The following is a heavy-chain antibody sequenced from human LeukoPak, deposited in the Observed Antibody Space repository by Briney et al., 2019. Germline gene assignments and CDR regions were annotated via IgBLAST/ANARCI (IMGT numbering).Heavy chain of an antibody. V-gene: IGHV6-1*01. D-gene: IGHD6-19*01. CDR1: GYSVCSKSAA. CDR3: ERASGYFDY. CDR2: TCYRSKWFN. J-gene: IGHJ4*02. Sequence: SQTLSVTCVISGYSVCSKSAAWKWIRQSPSRGLEWLGRTCYRSKWFNDYAVSVKGRITINTDTSKNQFSLQLDSVPPEDTAVYFCERASGYFDYWGQGTLVTVSS.